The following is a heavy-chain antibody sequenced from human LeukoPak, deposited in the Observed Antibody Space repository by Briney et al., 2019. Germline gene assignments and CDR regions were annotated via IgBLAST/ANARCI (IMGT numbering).Heavy chain of an antibody. CDR3: AGKDSGIDALDI. CDR2: ISGYNGKS. CDR1: GYTFNSSA. Sequence: ASVKVSCKASGYTFNSSAISWVRQAPGQGLEWMGWISGYNGKSNYAQNLQGRVTMSTDASTSTAYLELRSLRSEDTAVYYCAGKDSGIDALDIWGQGTMVTVSS. J-gene: IGHJ3*02. D-gene: IGHD2-21*01. V-gene: IGHV1-18*01.